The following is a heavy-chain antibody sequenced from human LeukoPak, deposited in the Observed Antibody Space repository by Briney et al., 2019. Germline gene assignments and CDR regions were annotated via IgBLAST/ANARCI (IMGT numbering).Heavy chain of an antibody. J-gene: IGHJ4*02. CDR1: GYTFTSYY. D-gene: IGHD5-24*01. V-gene: IGHV1-46*01. Sequence: PGASVKVSCKASGYTFTSYYMHWVRQAPGQGLEWMGIINPSGGSTSYAQKFQGRVTMTRDTSTGTVYMELSSLRSEDTAVYYCARDAGWLQFDYWGQGTLVTVSS. CDR2: INPSGGST. CDR3: ARDAGWLQFDY.